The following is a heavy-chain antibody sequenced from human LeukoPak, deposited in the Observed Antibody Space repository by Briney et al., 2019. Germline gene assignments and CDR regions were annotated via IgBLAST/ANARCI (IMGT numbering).Heavy chain of an antibody. CDR3: ARRRSDCSSTSCYDWFDP. CDR2: IYTSGST. V-gene: IGHV4-4*07. D-gene: IGHD2-2*01. J-gene: IGHJ5*02. Sequence: KPSETLSLTCTVSGGSISSYYWSWIRQPAGKGLEWIGRIYTSGSTNYNPSLKSRVTISVDTSKNQFSLKLSSVTAADTAVYYCARRRSDCSSTSCYDWFDPWGQGTLVTVSS. CDR1: GGSISSYY.